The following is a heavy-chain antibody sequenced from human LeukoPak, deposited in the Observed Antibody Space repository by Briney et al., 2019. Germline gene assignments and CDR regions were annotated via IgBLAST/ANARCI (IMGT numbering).Heavy chain of an antibody. V-gene: IGHV3-30*04. J-gene: IGHJ4*02. CDR2: ISYDGINK. CDR1: GFTFSSYA. D-gene: IGHD3-10*01. Sequence: GGSLRLSCAASGFTFSSYAMHWVRQAPGKGLEWVAVISYDGINKYYADSVKGRFTISRDNSKNTLYLQMNSLRAEDTAVYYCARNIVGSGSYVGYWGQGTLVTVSS. CDR3: ARNIVGSGSYVGY.